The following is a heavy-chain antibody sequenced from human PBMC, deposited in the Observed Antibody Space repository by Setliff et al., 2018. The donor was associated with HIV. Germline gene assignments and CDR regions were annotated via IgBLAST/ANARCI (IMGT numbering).Heavy chain of an antibody. V-gene: IGHV4-34*01. CDR1: GGSFSASY. D-gene: IGHD3-10*01. Sequence: SETLSLTCAVYGGSFSASYWSWIRQAPGKGLEWIGEINHSGITHFNPSLDTRVTMFADTSKNQFSLRLSPVTAADTAIYYCAKGPRGLGLRYYFDHWAQGSQVTVSS. CDR2: INHSGIT. J-gene: IGHJ4*02. CDR3: AKGPRGLGLRYYFDH.